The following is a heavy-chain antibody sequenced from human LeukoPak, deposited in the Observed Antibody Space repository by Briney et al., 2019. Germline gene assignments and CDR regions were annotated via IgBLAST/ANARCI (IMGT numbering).Heavy chain of an antibody. CDR2: INHSGST. D-gene: IGHD3-10*01. V-gene: IGHV4-34*01. CDR1: GGSFSGYY. CDR3: ASIPVLLWFGEPSFYYFDY. J-gene: IGHJ4*02. Sequence: SETLSLTCAVYGGSFSGYYWSWIRQPPGKGLEWIGEINHSGSTYYNPSLKSRVTISVDTSKNQFSLKLSSVTAADTAVYYCASIPVLLWFGEPSFYYFDYWGQGTLVTVSS.